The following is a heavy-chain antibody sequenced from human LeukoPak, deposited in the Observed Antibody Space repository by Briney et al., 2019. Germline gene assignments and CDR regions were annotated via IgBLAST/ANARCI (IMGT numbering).Heavy chain of an antibody. CDR1: GFTSSSYG. CDR2: IKQDGSEK. V-gene: IGHV3-7*01. Sequence: GGSLRLSCAASGFTSSSYGMHWVRQAPGKGLEWVANIKQDGSEKYYVDSVKGRFTISRDNAKNSLYLQMNSLRAEDTAVYYCARVESSIVVVPAAITRFSYYYYMDVWGKGTTVTVSS. J-gene: IGHJ6*03. D-gene: IGHD2-2*01. CDR3: ARVESSIVVVPAAITRFSYYYYMDV.